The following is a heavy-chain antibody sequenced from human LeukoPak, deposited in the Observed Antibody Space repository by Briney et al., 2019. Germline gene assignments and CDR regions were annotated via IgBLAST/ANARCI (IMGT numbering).Heavy chain of an antibody. J-gene: IGHJ5*02. V-gene: IGHV3-23*01. D-gene: IGHD3-10*01. Sequence: PGGSLRLSCAASGFTLSSYAMSWVRQAPGKGLEWVSAISGSGGSTYYAGSVKGRFTISRDNSKNTLYLQMNSLRAEDTAVYYCAKGFGELLSVYNWFDPWGQGTLVTVSS. CDR3: AKGFGELLSVYNWFDP. CDR2: ISGSGGST. CDR1: GFTLSSYA.